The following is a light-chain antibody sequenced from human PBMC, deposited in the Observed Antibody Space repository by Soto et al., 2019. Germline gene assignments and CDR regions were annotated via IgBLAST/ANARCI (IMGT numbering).Light chain of an antibody. J-gene: IGKJ2*01. CDR1: QSVTSN. CDR3: QQYNNWLGT. CDR2: GAS. Sequence: EIAMTQAPATLSVSPGERVTLSCRASQSVTSNLAWYQQKPGQAPRLLIYGASTRATGTPARFSGSGSGTEFTLTISSLQSEDFAVYYCQQYNNWLGTFGQGTKVDIK. V-gene: IGKV3-15*01.